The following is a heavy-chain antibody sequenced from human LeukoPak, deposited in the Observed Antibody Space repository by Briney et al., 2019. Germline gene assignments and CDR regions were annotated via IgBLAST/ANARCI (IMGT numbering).Heavy chain of an antibody. CDR3: GHSPKRGALMKRYYGSGTYYNLVGPDNYFHS. D-gene: IGHD3-10*01. CDR1: GFSLTTGGVG. CDR2: IYWNDDK. Sequence: VSGPTLVNPTQTLTLTCTFSGFSLTTGGVGVGCIRQPPGKALEWLALIYWNDDKRYSPSLRTRLTVTKDTSKNQVVLTMTNMDPVDTATYYCGHSPKRGALMKRYYGSGTYYNLVGPDNYFHSWGQGTLVTVSS. V-gene: IGHV2-5*01. J-gene: IGHJ4*02.